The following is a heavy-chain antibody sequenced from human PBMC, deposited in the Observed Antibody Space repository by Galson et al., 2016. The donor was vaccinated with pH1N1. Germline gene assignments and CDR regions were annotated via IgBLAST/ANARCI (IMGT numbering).Heavy chain of an antibody. CDR1: GFTFDDYA. D-gene: IGHD2/OR15-2a*01. CDR3: AKDSGHFYNWFDP. V-gene: IGHV3-9*01. J-gene: IGHJ5*02. CDR2: TNWNSGSI. Sequence: SLRLSCAASGFTFDDYAMHWVRQAPGKGLEWVSGTNWNSGSIGYADSVKGRFTISRDNAKNSLYLQMNSLRAEDTALYYCAKDSGHFYNWFDPWGQGALVTVSS.